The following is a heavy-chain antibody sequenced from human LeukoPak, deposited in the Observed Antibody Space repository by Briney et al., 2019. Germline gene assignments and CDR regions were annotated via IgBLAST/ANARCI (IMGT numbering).Heavy chain of an antibody. CDR3: AKVGQAYSSSLPFDY. CDR1: GFTFSSYA. Sequence: SGGSLRLSCAASGFTFSSYAMSWVRQAPGEGLEWVSDISGSGGSTYYADSVKGRFTISRDNSKNTLYLQMNSLRAEDTAVYYCAKVGQAYSSSLPFDYWGQGTLVTVSS. J-gene: IGHJ4*02. CDR2: ISGSGGST. D-gene: IGHD6-6*01. V-gene: IGHV3-23*01.